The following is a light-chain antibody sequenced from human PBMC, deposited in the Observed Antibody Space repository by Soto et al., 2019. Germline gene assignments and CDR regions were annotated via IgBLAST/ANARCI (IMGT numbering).Light chain of an antibody. V-gene: IGKV1-39*01. CDR3: QQRYNSPLT. CDR2: SSS. Sequence: DIQMTQSPSSLSASVGDRVTITCRASQSINTYLNWYQHKPGKAPNLPIYSSSTLQIGVPSRFSGSGSGTHFTLIISSLQLEDLATYYCQQRYNSPLTFGGETKVEIK. CDR1: QSINTY. J-gene: IGKJ4*01.